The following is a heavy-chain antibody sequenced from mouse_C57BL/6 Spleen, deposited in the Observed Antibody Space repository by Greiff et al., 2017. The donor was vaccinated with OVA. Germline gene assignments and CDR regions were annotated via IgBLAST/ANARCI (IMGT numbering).Heavy chain of an antibody. CDR2: ISYDGSN. V-gene: IGHV3-6*01. J-gene: IGHJ2*01. D-gene: IGHD1-3*01. CDR1: GYSITSGYY. Sequence: DVQLQESGPGLVKPSQSLSLTCSVTGYSITSGYYWNWIRQFPGNKLEWMGYISYDGSNNYNPSLKNRISITRDTSKNQFFLKLNSVTTEDTATYYCASGDNYAYFDYWGQGTTLTVSS. CDR3: ASGDNYAYFDY.